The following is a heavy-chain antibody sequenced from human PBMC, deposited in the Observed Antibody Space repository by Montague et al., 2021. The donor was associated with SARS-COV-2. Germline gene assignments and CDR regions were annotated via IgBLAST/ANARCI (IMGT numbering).Heavy chain of an antibody. CDR3: ARSPRGSGTGWLDY. CDR1: GFPSGDYQ. CDR2: INQDETAR. V-gene: IGHV3-7*01. D-gene: IGHD3/OR15-3a*01. Sequence: SLSLSCAASGFPSGDYQMTWVRQAPGKGLQWVANINQDETARTYVDSVKGRFTISRDNAKNSLILQMNSLKDEDTAVYYCARSPRGSGTGWLDYWGQGTLVTVSS. J-gene: IGHJ4*02.